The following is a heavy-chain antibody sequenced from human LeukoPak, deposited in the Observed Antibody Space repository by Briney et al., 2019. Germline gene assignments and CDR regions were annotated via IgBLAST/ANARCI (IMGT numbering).Heavy chain of an antibody. Sequence: PSETLSLTCTVSGGSISSSSYYWGWIRQPPGKGLEWIGSIYYSGSTYYNPSLKSRVTISVDTSKNQFSLKLSSVTAADTAVYYWARQGVYVFWSGLRPTWDQGTWSPSPQ. V-gene: IGHV4-39*01. J-gene: IGHJ5*02. D-gene: IGHD3-3*01. CDR3: ARQGVYVFWSGLRPT. CDR2: IYYSGST. CDR1: GGSISSSSYY.